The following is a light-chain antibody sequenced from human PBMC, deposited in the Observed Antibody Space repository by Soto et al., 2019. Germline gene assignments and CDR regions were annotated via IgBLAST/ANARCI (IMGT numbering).Light chain of an antibody. CDR1: QSVSNW. CDR3: QHYNSYSEA. V-gene: IGKV1-5*03. CDR2: KAS. Sequence: DIQMTQSPSTLSASEGERVTITCRASQSVSNWLAWYQQKPGKAPKLLIYKASTLKSGVPSRFSGSGSGTEFTLTISSLQPDDFATYYCQHYNSYSEAFGQGTKVDIK. J-gene: IGKJ1*01.